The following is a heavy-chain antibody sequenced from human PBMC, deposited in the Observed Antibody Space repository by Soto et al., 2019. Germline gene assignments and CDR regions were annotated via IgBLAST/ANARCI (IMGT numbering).Heavy chain of an antibody. CDR3: ARGGGDGYNQYYFDY. CDR1: GFTFSSYS. V-gene: IGHV3-21*01. Sequence: GGSLRLSCAASGFTFSSYSMNWVRQAPGKGLEWVSSISSSSSYIYYADSVKGRFTISRDNAKNSLYLQMNSLRAEDTAVYYCARGGGDGYNQYYFDYWGQGTLVTVSS. J-gene: IGHJ4*02. D-gene: IGHD3-16*01. CDR2: ISSSSSYI.